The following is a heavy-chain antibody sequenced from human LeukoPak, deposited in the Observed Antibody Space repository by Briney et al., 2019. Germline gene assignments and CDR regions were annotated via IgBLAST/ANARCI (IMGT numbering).Heavy chain of an antibody. D-gene: IGHD3-10*01. Sequence: GGSLRLSCAASGFTFSSYAMSWVRQAPGKGLEWVSAISGSGDSTYYADSVKGRLTISRDNSKHTLYLQMNSLRAEDTAVYSCAKLAGGLLWFGDLLYFDYWGQGTLVTVSS. CDR1: GFTFSSYA. V-gene: IGHV3-23*01. CDR3: AKLAGGLLWFGDLLYFDY. J-gene: IGHJ4*02. CDR2: ISGSGDST.